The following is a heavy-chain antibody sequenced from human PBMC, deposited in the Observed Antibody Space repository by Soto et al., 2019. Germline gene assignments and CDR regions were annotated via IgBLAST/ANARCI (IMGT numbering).Heavy chain of an antibody. CDR2: IVGSGAGA. J-gene: IGHJ4*02. D-gene: IGHD2-8*02. V-gene: IGHV3-23*01. Sequence: EVQLLESGGGLVQPGGSLRLSCAASGFTFRSYPMSWVRQAPGKGLEWVSAIVGSGAGAFYAVSVQGRFTVSRDSSKNTVYLQMNSLRAEDPAIYYCVKEGADTGQGYFDYWGQGALVTVSS. CDR3: VKEGADTGQGYFDY. CDR1: GFTFRSYP.